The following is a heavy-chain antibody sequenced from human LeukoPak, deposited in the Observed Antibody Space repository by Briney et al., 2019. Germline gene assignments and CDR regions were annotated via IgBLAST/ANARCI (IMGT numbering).Heavy chain of an antibody. CDR1: GFTFSSYG. CDR2: ISYDGSNK. J-gene: IGHJ6*02. Sequence: PGGSLRLSCAASGFTFSSYGMSWVRQAPGKGLEWVAVISYDGSNKYYADSVKGRFTISRDNSKNTLYLQMNSLRAEDTAVYYCARSSVPAARVGYYYYGMDVWGQGTTVTVSS. D-gene: IGHD2-2*01. CDR3: ARSSVPAARVGYYYYGMDV. V-gene: IGHV3-30*03.